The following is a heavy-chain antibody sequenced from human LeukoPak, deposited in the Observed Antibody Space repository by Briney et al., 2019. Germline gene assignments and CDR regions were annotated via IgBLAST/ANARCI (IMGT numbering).Heavy chain of an antibody. V-gene: IGHV3-23*01. Sequence: PGGSLRLSCAASGFTFNNYAMSWVRQAPGKGLEWVSAFSGSNDNTYYADSVKGRFTISRDNSKNTLYLQMNSLRAEDTALYYRAKGQRWELPLDYWGQGTLVTVSS. D-gene: IGHD2-15*01. CDR3: AKGQRWELPLDY. CDR1: GFTFNNYA. CDR2: FSGSNDNT. J-gene: IGHJ4*02.